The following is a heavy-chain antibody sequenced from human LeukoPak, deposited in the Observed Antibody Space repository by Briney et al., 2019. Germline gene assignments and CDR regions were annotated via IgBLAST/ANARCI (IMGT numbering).Heavy chain of an antibody. D-gene: IGHD3-10*01. CDR1: GFTFSNAW. Sequence: PGGSLRLSCAASGFTFSNAWMSWVRQAPGKGLEWVGRIKSKTDGGTTDYAAPVKGRFTISRDDSKNTLYLQMNSLKTEDTAVYYCARGRTMVRGVSSDYNDYWGQGTLVTVSS. V-gene: IGHV3-15*01. J-gene: IGHJ4*02. CDR2: IKSKTDGGTT. CDR3: ARGRTMVRGVSSDYNDY.